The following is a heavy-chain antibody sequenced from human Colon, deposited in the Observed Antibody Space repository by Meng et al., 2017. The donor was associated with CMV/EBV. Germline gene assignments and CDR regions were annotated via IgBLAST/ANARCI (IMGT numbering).Heavy chain of an antibody. CDR1: GFPFSTYA. Sequence: GESLKISCAGSGFPFSTYAMSWVRQAPGKGLEWVSGISGSGGSTHYADSVKGRFTISRDNSNSRLYLQMNSLTAEDTAVYYCAKGLPPYFSDSSSYYAGLDYWGQGTLVTVSS. J-gene: IGHJ4*02. V-gene: IGHV3-23*01. D-gene: IGHD3-22*01. CDR3: AKGLPPYFSDSSSYYAGLDY. CDR2: ISGSGGST.